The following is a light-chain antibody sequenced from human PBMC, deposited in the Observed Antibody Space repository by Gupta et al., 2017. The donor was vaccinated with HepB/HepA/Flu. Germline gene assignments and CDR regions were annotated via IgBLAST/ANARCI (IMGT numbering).Light chain of an antibody. CDR1: KLGDNF. Sequence: SYDLTHPPSVSVSPGQTASITCAGDKLGDNFVSWYQQRPGQSPMLVIYQDSTRPSGIPERFSGSNSGNTAILTISVTQAMDEADYYCEAWDSSTEVFGGGTKLTVL. CDR2: QDS. J-gene: IGLJ2*01. CDR3: EAWDSSTEV. V-gene: IGLV3-1*01.